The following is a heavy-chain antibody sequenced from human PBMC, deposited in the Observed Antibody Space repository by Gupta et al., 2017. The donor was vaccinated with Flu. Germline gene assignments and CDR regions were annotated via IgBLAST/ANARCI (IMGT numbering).Heavy chain of an antibody. D-gene: IGHD3-9*01. CDR3: TRDFTGFSDL. J-gene: IGHJ5*02. CDR2: LSDDGGTT. V-gene: IGHV3-74*01. Sequence: MHWVRQAPGGGLVWVACLSDDGGTTNYTDSVKGRFTISRDNTKNALYLQMNSLRTDDTAVYYCTRDFTGFSDLWGQGTLVTVSS.